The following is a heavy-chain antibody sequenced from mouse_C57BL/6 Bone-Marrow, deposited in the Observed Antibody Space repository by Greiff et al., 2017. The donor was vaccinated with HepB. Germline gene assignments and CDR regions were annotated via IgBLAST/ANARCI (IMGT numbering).Heavy chain of an antibody. D-gene: IGHD3-3*01. CDR3: ARRGRGYYFDY. Sequence: VQVVESGAELVKPGASVKISCKASGYAFSSYWMNWVKQRPGKGLEWIGQIYPGDGDTNYNGKFKGKATLTADKSSSTAYMQLSSLTSEDSAVYFCARRGRGYYFDYWGQGTTLTVSS. CDR1: GYAFSSYW. CDR2: IYPGDGDT. V-gene: IGHV1-80*01. J-gene: IGHJ2*01.